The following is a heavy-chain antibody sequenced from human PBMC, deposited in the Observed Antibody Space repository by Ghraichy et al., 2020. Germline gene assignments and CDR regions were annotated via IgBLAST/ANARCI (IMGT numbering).Heavy chain of an antibody. V-gene: IGHV7-4-1*02. CDR1: GYTFTNNA. J-gene: IGHJ4*02. Sequence: ASVKVSCKTSGYTFTNNAISWVRQAPGQRPEWLGWINTITGKPKYAQAFTGRFFFSFDTSVSTAYLQINSLTAEDTAVYYCVRFRGDWYSDYWGQGTLVSVSS. CDR2: INTITGKP. D-gene: IGHD2-21*02. CDR3: VRFRGDWYSDY.